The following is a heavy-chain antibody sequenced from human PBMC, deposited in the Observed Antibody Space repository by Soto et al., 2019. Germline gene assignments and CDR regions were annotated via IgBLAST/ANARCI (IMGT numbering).Heavy chain of an antibody. D-gene: IGHD2-21*02. J-gene: IGHJ3*02. CDR3: AKDSGLSGNSGAFDI. CDR2: ISWDGGST. CDR1: GFTFDDYA. V-gene: IGHV3-43D*03. Sequence: GGSLRLSCAASGFTFDDYAMHWVRQAPGKGLEWVSLISWDGGSTYYADSVKGRFTISRDNSKNSLYLQMNSLRAEDTALYYCAKDSGLSGNSGAFDIWGQGTMVTVSS.